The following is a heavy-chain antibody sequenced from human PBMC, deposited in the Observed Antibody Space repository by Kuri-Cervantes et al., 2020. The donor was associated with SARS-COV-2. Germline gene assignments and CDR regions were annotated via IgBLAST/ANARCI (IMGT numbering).Heavy chain of an antibody. D-gene: IGHD6-19*01. Sequence: GESLKISCAASGFTFSSYAMSWVRQAPGEGLEWVSAISGSGGSTYYADSVKGRFTISRDNSKNTLYLQMNSLRAEDTAVYYCVRSGAVAGTFDYWGQGTLVTVSS. CDR2: ISGSGGST. V-gene: IGHV3-23*01. CDR3: VRSGAVAGTFDY. J-gene: IGHJ4*02. CDR1: GFTFSSYA.